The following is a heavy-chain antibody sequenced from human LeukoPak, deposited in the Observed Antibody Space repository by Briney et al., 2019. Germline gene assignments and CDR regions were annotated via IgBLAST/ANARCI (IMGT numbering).Heavy chain of an antibody. CDR2: ISGSGGYT. CDR1: GFTFSTYG. V-gene: IGHV3-23*01. CDR3: ARALRTVPYAFDI. D-gene: IGHD4-17*01. Sequence: GGTLRLSCAASGFTFSTYGMTWVRQAPGKGLEWVSTISGSGGYTYYADSVKGRFTISRDNSKNTLYLQMNSLRAEDTAVYYCARALRTVPYAFDIWGQGTMVTVSS. J-gene: IGHJ3*02.